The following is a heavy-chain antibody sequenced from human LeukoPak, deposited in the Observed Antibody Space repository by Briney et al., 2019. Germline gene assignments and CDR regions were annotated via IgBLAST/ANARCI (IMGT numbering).Heavy chain of an antibody. D-gene: IGHD3-16*02. Sequence: KPSETLSLTCAVYGGSFSGYYWSWIRQPPGKGLEWIGEINHSGSTNYNPSLKSRVTISVDTSKNQFSLKLSSVTAADTAVYYCARNDYVWGSYRLPLYFDYWGQGTLVTVSS. CDR2: INHSGST. J-gene: IGHJ4*02. V-gene: IGHV4-34*01. CDR1: GGSFSGYY. CDR3: ARNDYVWGSYRLPLYFDY.